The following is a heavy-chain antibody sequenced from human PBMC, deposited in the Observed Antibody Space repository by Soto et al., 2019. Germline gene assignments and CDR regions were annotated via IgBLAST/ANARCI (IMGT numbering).Heavy chain of an antibody. CDR1: GGSISSSSYY. CDR3: ARHVGDITMVRGVEALFDP. V-gene: IGHV4-39*01. D-gene: IGHD3-10*01. Sequence: QLQLQESGPGLVKPSETLSLTCTVSGGSISSSSYYWGWIRQPPGKGLEWIGSIYYSGSTYYNPSLKSRVTISVDTSKNQFSLKLSSVTAADTAVYYCARHVGDITMVRGVEALFDPWGQGTLVTVSS. CDR2: IYYSGST. J-gene: IGHJ5*02.